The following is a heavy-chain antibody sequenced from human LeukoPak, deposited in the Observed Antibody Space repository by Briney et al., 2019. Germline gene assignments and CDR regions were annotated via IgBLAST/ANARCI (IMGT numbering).Heavy chain of an antibody. J-gene: IGHJ4*02. CDR1: GFTFSSYS. Sequence: SGGSLRLSCAASGFTFSSYSMNWIRQPPGKGLEWIGEINHSGSTNYNPSLKSRVTISVDTSKNQFSLKLSSVTAADTAVYYCARGPNIAVAGDHFDYWGQGTLVTVSS. D-gene: IGHD6-19*01. CDR3: ARGPNIAVAGDHFDY. V-gene: IGHV4-34*01. CDR2: INHSGST.